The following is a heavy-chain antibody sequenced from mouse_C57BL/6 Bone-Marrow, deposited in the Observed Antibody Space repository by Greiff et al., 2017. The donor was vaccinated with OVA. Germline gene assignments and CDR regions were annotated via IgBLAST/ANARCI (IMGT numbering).Heavy chain of an antibody. CDR3: ARHFYYGYDGYAMDY. CDR2: INSDGGST. J-gene: IGHJ4*01. Sequence: EVNVVESGGGLVQPGESLKLSCESNEYEFPSHDMSWVRKTPEKRLELVAAINSDGGSTYYPDTMERRFIISRDNTKKTLYLQMSSLRSEDTALYYCARHFYYGYDGYAMDYWGQGTSVTVSS. V-gene: IGHV5-2*01. D-gene: IGHD2-2*01. CDR1: EYEFPSHD.